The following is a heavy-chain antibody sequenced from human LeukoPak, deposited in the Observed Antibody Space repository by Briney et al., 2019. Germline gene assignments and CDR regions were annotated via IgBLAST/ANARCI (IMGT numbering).Heavy chain of an antibody. CDR3: ARETGDSGSYSFDY. V-gene: IGHV1-2*06. Sequence: APVKVSCKASGYTFTSYDINWVRQAPGQGLEWMGRLNPNSGGTNCAQKFQDRVTMTRDTSISTAYMDLIRLTSDDTAVYYCARETGDSGSYSFDYWGQGTLVTVSS. J-gene: IGHJ4*02. CDR2: LNPNSGGT. D-gene: IGHD3-22*01. CDR1: GYTFTSYD.